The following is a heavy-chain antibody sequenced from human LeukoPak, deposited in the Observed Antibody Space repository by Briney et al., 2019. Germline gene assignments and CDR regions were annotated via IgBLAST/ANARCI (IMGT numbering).Heavy chain of an antibody. V-gene: IGHV4-34*01. Sequence: PSETLSLTCAVYGGSLSGYYWSWIRQPPGKGLEWIGEINHGGSTNYNPSLKSRVTISVDTSKNQFSLKLSSVTAADTAVYYCARRRMSIAARPSTRWFDPWGQGTLVTVSS. CDR2: INHGGST. CDR3: ARRRMSIAARPSTRWFDP. D-gene: IGHD6-6*01. J-gene: IGHJ5*02. CDR1: GGSLSGYY.